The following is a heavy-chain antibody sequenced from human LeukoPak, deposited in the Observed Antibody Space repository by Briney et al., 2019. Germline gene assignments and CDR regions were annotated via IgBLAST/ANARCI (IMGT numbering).Heavy chain of an antibody. CDR2: IIPIFGTA. J-gene: IGHJ4*02. CDR1: GGTFSSYA. Sequence: SVTVSCTASGGTFSSYAISWVQQAPGQGLEWMGGIIPIFGTANYAQKFQGRVTITADESTSTAYMELSSLRSEDTAVYYCARDSVPAVVYGYDPTFDYWGQGTLVTVSS. CDR3: ARDSVPAVVYGYDPTFDY. D-gene: IGHD5-12*01. V-gene: IGHV1-69*13.